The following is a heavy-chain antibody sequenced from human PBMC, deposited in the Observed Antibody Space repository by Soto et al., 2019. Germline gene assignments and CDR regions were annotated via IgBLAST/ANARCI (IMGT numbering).Heavy chain of an antibody. CDR2: ISGSGAST. CDR3: AKDIVVVTAATRPLDAFDI. V-gene: IGHV3-23*01. CDR1: GFTFSSYA. J-gene: IGHJ3*02. D-gene: IGHD2-2*01. Sequence: EVQLLESGGGLVQPGGSLRLSCAASGFTFSSYAMSWVRQAPGKGLEWVSAISGSGASTYYADSVKGRFTISRDNSKNTLYLQMNSLRAEDTAVYYCAKDIVVVTAATRPLDAFDIWGQGTMVTVSS.